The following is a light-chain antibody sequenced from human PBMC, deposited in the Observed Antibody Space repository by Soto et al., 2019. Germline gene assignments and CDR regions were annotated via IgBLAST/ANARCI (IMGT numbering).Light chain of an antibody. V-gene: IGLV1-44*01. Sequence: QAVVTQPPSASGTPGQRVTISCSGGSSNIGVNTVNWYQQLPGTAPKLLIYSDNQRPSGVPDRFSGAKSGTSAALAISWRQSEDEADYSCAAWDDSMNGLVFGGGTKLTVL. CDR3: AAWDDSMNGLV. CDR1: SSNIGVNT. J-gene: IGLJ2*01. CDR2: SDN.